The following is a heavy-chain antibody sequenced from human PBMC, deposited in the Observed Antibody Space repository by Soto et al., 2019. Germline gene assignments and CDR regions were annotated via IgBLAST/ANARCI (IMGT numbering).Heavy chain of an antibody. Sequence: EVQLVESGGDLAKPGGSLRLSCAVSGFTFSYAWMNWVRQAPGKGLEWVGRIKSKTDGGTTDYAAPVKGRFTISRDDSRNMLFLQMSNLKTEDTAVYFCATGREYLRYWGPRTRVTVSS. CDR1: GFTFSYAW. D-gene: IGHD2-2*02. CDR3: ATGREYLRY. CDR2: IKSKTDGGTT. V-gene: IGHV3-15*07. J-gene: IGHJ4*02.